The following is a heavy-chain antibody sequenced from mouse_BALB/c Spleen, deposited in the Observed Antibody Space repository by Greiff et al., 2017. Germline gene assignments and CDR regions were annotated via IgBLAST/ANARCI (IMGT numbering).Heavy chain of an antibody. CDR2: IDPSDSYT. D-gene: IGHD1-1*01. V-gene: IGHV1-69*02. CDR3: ARELRGFDY. J-gene: IGHJ2*01. CDR1: GYTFTSYW. Sequence: VQLQQPGAELVKPGASVKLSCKASGYTFTSYWMHWVKQRPGQGLEWIGEIDPSDSYTNYNQKFKGKATLTVDKSSSTAYMQLSSLTSEDSAVYYCARELRGFDYWGQGTTLTVSS.